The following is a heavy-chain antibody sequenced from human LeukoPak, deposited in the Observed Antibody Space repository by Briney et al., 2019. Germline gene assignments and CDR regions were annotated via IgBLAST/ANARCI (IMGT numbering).Heavy chain of an antibody. D-gene: IGHD3-22*01. CDR2: INHSGST. Sequence: SETLSLTCAVYGGSFSGYYWSWIRQPPGKGLEWIGEINHSGSTNYNPSLKRRVTISVDTSKNQFSLKLSSVTAADTAVYYCARFNYDSSGYYFSPYFDYWGQGTLVTVSS. CDR1: GGSFSGYY. V-gene: IGHV4-34*01. CDR3: ARFNYDSSGYYFSPYFDY. J-gene: IGHJ4*02.